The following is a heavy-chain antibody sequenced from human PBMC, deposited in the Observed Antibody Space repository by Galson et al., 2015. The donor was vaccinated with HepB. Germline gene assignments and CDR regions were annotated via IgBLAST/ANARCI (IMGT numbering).Heavy chain of an antibody. Sequence: SLRLSCAASGFTFSRSTMNWVRQAPGKGLEWISYISTTGTTIYYADSVKGRFTISRDTSLYLQMNSLRDEDPAVYYCARVRFVAARYWYFDLWGRGTLVTVSS. V-gene: IGHV3-48*02. CDR1: GFTFSRST. CDR2: ISTTGTTI. D-gene: IGHD3-10*01. J-gene: IGHJ2*01. CDR3: ARVRFVAARYWYFDL.